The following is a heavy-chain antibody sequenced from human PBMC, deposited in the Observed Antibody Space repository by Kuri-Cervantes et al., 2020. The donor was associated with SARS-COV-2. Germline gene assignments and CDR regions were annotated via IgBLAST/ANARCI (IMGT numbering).Heavy chain of an antibody. D-gene: IGHD5-18*01. CDR3: ARTNVDTAMVTSYYYYYMDV. CDR1: GFSLSTSGMC. J-gene: IGHJ6*03. V-gene: IGHV2-70*11. CDR2: IDWDDDK. Sequence: SGPTLVKPTQTLTLTCTFSGFSLSTSGMCVSWIRQPPGKALEWLARIDWDDDKYYSTSLKTRLTIPKDTSKNQVVLTMTNMDPVDTATYYCARTNVDTAMVTSYYYYYMDVWGKGTTVTVSS.